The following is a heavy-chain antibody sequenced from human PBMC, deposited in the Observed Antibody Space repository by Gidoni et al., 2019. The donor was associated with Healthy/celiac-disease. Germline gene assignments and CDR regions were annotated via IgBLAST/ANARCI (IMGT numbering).Heavy chain of an antibody. CDR3: ARGARTAPSSYYFDY. CDR2: IYYSGST. Sequence: QLQLQESGPGLVKPSETLSLTCTVPGGSLTSSSSYWGWIRQPPGKGLEWIGSIYYSGSTYYNPSLKSRVTISVDTSKNQFSLKLSSVTAADTAVYYCARGARTAPSSYYFDYWGQGTLVTVSS. V-gene: IGHV4-39*01. D-gene: IGHD5-18*01. J-gene: IGHJ4*02. CDR1: GGSLTSSSSY.